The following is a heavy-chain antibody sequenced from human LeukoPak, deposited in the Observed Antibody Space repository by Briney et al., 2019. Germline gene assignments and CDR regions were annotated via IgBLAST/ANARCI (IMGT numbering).Heavy chain of an antibody. Sequence: ASVKVSCKASGYTFTDYYMRWVRQAPGQGLEWMGWINPNSGGTNYVQKFQGWVTMTRDTSINTAYMELSRLTSDDTAVYYCARANFLYCSSTSCLFDYWGQGALVTVSS. V-gene: IGHV1-2*04. CDR3: ARANFLYCSSTSCLFDY. CDR1: GYTFTDYY. J-gene: IGHJ4*02. CDR2: INPNSGGT. D-gene: IGHD2-2*01.